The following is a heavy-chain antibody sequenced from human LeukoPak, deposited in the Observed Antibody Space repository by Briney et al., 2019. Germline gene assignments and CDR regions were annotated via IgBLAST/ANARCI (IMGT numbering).Heavy chain of an antibody. V-gene: IGHV3-30*18. Sequence: GGSLRLPCAASGFTLSSYGMHWVRQAPGKGLEWVAVISYDGSNKYYADSVKGRFTISRDNSKNTLYLQMNSLRAEDTAVYYCAKGWSGGNDWGQGTLVTVSS. CDR3: AKGWSGGND. CDR1: GFTLSSYG. D-gene: IGHD4-23*01. CDR2: ISYDGSNK. J-gene: IGHJ4*02.